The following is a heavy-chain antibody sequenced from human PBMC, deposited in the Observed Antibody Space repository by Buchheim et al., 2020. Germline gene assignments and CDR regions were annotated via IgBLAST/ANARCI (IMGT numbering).Heavy chain of an antibody. CDR1: GFTSNTHA. V-gene: IGHV3-23*01. CDR2: FGKSGNT. CDR3: ASGLTGYLFDY. J-gene: IGHJ4*02. Sequence: EVQLLESGGGLVQPGGSLRLSCAASGFTSNTHATMRWVRQAPGKGLEWVSTFGKSGNTYYAASVKGRFTISRDRSKNPVYLQMSSLRADDTAVYYCASGLTGYLFDYWGQGTL. D-gene: IGHD3-9*01.